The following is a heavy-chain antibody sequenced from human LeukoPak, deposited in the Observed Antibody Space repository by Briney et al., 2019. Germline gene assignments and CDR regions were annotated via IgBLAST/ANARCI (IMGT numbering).Heavy chain of an antibody. J-gene: IGHJ3*02. CDR1: GFTVSSNY. CDR2: IYSGGRT. Sequence: GGSLRLSCAASGFTVSSNYMSWVRQAPGKGLEWVSVIYSGGRTDYKDSVKDRFIISRDNSKNTLYLQMNSLRAEDTAVYYCAKEMATMNAFDIWGQGTMVTVSS. V-gene: IGHV3-66*01. D-gene: IGHD5-24*01. CDR3: AKEMATMNAFDI.